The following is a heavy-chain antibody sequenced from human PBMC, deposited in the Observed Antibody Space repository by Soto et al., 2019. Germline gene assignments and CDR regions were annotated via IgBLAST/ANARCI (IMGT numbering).Heavy chain of an antibody. CDR1: GYTFTSYY. D-gene: IGHD3-9*01. Sequence: ASVKVSCKASGYTFTSYYMHWVRQAPGQGLDCMGIINPSGGSTSYAQKFQGRVTMTRDTATSTVYMELSSLRSEDTAVYYCARGARYDILAGFGAFDIWGQGTMVTVSS. J-gene: IGHJ3*02. V-gene: IGHV1-46*01. CDR2: INPSGGST. CDR3: ARGARYDILAGFGAFDI.